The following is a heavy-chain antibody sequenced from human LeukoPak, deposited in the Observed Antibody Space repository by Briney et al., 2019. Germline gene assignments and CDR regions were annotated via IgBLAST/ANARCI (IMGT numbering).Heavy chain of an antibody. CDR3: ARDIFQTYCYMDV. CDR2: ISTYNGNT. Sequence: ASVKVSCKASGYTFTSYGISWVRQAPGQGLEWMGWISTYNGNTFYAQNLQSRVTMTTDTSTSTAYMELRSLRSDDTAVYYCARDIFQTYCYMDVWGKGTTVTVSS. J-gene: IGHJ6*03. CDR1: GYTFTSYG. V-gene: IGHV1-18*01.